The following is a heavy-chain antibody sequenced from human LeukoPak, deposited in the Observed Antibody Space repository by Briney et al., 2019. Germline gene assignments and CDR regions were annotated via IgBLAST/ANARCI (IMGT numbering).Heavy chain of an antibody. V-gene: IGHV3-74*01. CDR1: GFTFSSRW. Sequence: PGRSLRLSCVASGFTFSSRWMHWVRQAPGKGLVWVSRINSDVSSAGYADSVKGRFAISRDDAKNTLYLQMNSLRAEDTAVYYCARGWLRSDYCFDSWGQGTLVTVSS. D-gene: IGHD5-12*01. CDR2: INSDVSSA. CDR3: ARGWLRSDYCFDS. J-gene: IGHJ4*02.